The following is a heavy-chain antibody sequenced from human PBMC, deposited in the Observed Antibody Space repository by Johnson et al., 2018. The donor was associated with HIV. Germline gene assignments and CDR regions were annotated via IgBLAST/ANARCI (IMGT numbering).Heavy chain of an antibody. J-gene: IGHJ3*02. CDR1: QFTFSRYY. V-gene: IGHV3-30*03. CDR3: ARSRNYACDI. D-gene: IGHD1-1*01. CDR2: ISYDGSNK. Sequence: QVQLVESGGGLAKPAWSPRLSCAASQFTFSRYYMNCVRQAPGKGLEWVAVISYDGSNKYYADSVKGRFTMSRDNAKNSMFLQMNSLRADDTAVYYCARSRNYACDIWVQGTMVTVSS.